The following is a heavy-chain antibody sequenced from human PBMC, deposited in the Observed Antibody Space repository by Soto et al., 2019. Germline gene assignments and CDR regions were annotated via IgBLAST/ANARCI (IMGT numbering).Heavy chain of an antibody. CDR3: AKDNRGDRGAFDY. J-gene: IGHJ4*02. CDR2: ISWNSAMI. CDR1: GFTFDEFA. V-gene: IGHV3-9*01. Sequence: EVQLVESGGGLVQPGRSLRLSCAASGFTFDEFAMHWVRQAPGKGMEWVSGISWNSAMIGYADSVKGRFTISRDNAKNSLYLQMNSLRVEDTALYFCAKDNRGDRGAFDYWCQGTLVSVFS. D-gene: IGHD3-16*01.